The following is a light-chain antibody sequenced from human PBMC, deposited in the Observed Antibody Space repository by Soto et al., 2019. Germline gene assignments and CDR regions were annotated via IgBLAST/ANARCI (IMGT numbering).Light chain of an antibody. CDR2: EVT. CDR3: SSYAASNNFYFV. V-gene: IGLV2-8*01. CDR1: SSDAGGYNY. J-gene: IGLJ3*02. Sequence: QSVLTQPPSASGSPGQSVTISCTGTSSDAGGYNYVSWYQQYPGRAPKLMIYEVTKRPSGVPDRFSGSKSGNTASLTVSGRQAEDEADYYCSSYAASNNFYFVFGGGTKVTVL.